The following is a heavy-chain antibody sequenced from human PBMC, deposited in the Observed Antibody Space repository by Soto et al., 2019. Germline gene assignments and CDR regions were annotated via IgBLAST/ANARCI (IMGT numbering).Heavy chain of an antibody. CDR3: ASPSHSSGWSLNTYYYYYYMDV. CDR2: IYYSGST. J-gene: IGHJ6*03. V-gene: IGHV4-39*01. Sequence: SETLSLTCTVSGGSISSSSYYWGWIRQPPGKGLEWIGSIYYSGSTYYNPSLKSRVTISVDTSKNQFSLKLSSVTAADTAVYYCASPSHSSGWSLNTYYYYYYMDVWGKGTTVTVSS. CDR1: GGSISSSSYY. D-gene: IGHD6-19*01.